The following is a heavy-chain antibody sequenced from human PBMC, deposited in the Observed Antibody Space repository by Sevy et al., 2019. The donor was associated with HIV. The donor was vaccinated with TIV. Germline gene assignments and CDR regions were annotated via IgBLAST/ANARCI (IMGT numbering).Heavy chain of an antibody. V-gene: IGHV3-53*01. Sequence: GGSLRLSCAASGFTVSSNYMSWVRQAPGKGLEWVSVIYSGGSTYYADSVKGRFTISRDNSKNTLYLQMNSLRAEDTVVYYCATGRYSSSWYLDYWGQGTLVTVSS. D-gene: IGHD6-13*01. CDR2: IYSGGST. CDR1: GFTVSSNY. CDR3: ATGRYSSSWYLDY. J-gene: IGHJ4*02.